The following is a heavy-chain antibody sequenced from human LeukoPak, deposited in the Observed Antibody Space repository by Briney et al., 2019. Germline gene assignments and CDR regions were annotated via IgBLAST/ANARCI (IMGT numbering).Heavy chain of an antibody. CDR3: ARGGIGGGAFDM. V-gene: IGHV3-21*01. CDR1: GFTFNNYN. D-gene: IGHD2-15*01. CDR2: VSSSSTYI. Sequence: GGSLRLSCAASGFTFNNYNINWVRQAPGKGLEWVSSVSSSSTYIFYADSVKGRFTISRDNAKNSLYLQMSSLRAEDTALYYCARGGIGGGAFDMWGQGTIVTVPS. J-gene: IGHJ3*02.